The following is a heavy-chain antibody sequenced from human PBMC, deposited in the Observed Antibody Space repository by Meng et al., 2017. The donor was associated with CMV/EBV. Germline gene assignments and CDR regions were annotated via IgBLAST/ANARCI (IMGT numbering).Heavy chain of an antibody. Sequence: GGSLRLSCAASGFTFSSYSMNWVRQAPGKGLEWVSYISSSSSIIYYADSVKGRFTISRDNAKNSLYLQMNSLRAEDTAVYYCAREDIVVVPAASYYGMDVWGQGTTVTVSS. D-gene: IGHD2-2*01. CDR3: AREDIVVVPAASYYGMDV. J-gene: IGHJ6*02. CDR2: ISSSSSII. CDR1: GFTFSSYS. V-gene: IGHV3-48*04.